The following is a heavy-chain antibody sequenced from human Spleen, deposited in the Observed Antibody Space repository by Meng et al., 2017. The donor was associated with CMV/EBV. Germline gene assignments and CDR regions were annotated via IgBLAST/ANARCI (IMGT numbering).Heavy chain of an antibody. CDR2: ISVFNGDT. J-gene: IGHJ3*02. V-gene: IGHV1-18*04. Sequence: ASVKVSCKASGYTFTGYYMHWVRQAPGQGLEWMGRISVFNGDTKYKQRFQGRVTMTTDASTTTAYLEVRSLTYDDTAVYYCARDRRRVIADAFDIWGQGTMVTVSS. CDR1: GYTFTGYY. D-gene: IGHD2/OR15-2a*01. CDR3: ARDRRRVIADAFDI.